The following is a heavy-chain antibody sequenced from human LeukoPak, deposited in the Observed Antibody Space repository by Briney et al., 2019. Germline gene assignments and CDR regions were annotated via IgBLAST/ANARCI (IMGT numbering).Heavy chain of an antibody. CDR2: IYHSGST. V-gene: IGHV4-4*02. J-gene: IGHJ5*02. Sequence: SETLSLTCAVSGGSISSSNWWSWVRQPPGKGLEWIGEIYHSGSTNYNPSLKSRVTISVDTSKNQFSLKLSSVTAADTAVYYCARSYGDYGRDWFDPWGQGTLVTVSS. D-gene: IGHD4-17*01. CDR1: GGSISSSNW. CDR3: ARSYGDYGRDWFDP.